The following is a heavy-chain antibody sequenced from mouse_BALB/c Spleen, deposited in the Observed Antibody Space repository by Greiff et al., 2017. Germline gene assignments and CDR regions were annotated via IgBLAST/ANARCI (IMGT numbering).Heavy chain of an antibody. CDR2: ISSGSSTI. Sequence: DVMLVESGGGLVQPGGSRKLSCAASGFTFSSFGMHWVRQAPEKGLEWVAYISSGSSTIYYADTVKGRFTISRDNPKNTLFLQMTSLRSEDTAMYYCARSFITTGRHFDYWGQGTTLTVSS. J-gene: IGHJ2*01. D-gene: IGHD1-1*01. CDR1: GFTFSSFG. V-gene: IGHV5-17*02. CDR3: ARSFITTGRHFDY.